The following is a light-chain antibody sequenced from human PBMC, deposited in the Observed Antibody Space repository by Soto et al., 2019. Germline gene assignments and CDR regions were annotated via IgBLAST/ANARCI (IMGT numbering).Light chain of an antibody. CDR3: SSYTRSSTRV. Sequence: QSALTQPASVSGSPGQSITISCTGTSSDVGGYNYVSWYQQHPGKAPKLMIYDVSNRPSGVSNRFSGSKSGNTASLTISGLQAEDEADYYCSSYTRSSTRVFGGGTKLPV. V-gene: IGLV2-14*01. CDR1: SSDVGGYNY. CDR2: DVS. J-gene: IGLJ2*01.